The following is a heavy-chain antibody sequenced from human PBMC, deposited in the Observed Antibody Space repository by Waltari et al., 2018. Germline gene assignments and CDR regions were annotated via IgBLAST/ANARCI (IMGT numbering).Heavy chain of an antibody. V-gene: IGHV3-23*01. D-gene: IGHD6-13*01. CDR2: ISGSGGST. CDR3: AKDGSSSWSSTYYFDY. CDR1: GFTFSRYA. J-gene: IGHJ4*02. Sequence: EVQLLESGGGLVQPGGSLRLSCAASGFTFSRYAMSWVRQAPGKGLEWVSAISGSGGSTYYADSVKGRFTISRDNSKNTLYLQMNSLRAEDTAVYYCAKDGSSSWSSTYYFDYWGQGTLVTVSS.